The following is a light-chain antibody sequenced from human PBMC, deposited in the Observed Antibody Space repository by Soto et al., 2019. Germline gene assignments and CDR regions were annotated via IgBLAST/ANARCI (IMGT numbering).Light chain of an antibody. J-gene: IGKJ1*01. CDR1: QSVSSN. Sequence: EILMTQSPATLSLSPGERDTLYCRASQSVSSNLAWYQQKRGQAPRLLIDGASTRATGIPARFSGSGSGTEFTLTISGLQSEDFAVYYCQQYNNWPPGTFGQGTKVDIK. V-gene: IGKV3-15*01. CDR3: QQYNNWPPGT. CDR2: GAS.